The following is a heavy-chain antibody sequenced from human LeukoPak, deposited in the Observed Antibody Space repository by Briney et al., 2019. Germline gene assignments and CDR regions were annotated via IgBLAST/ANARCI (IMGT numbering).Heavy chain of an antibody. CDR3: AREDSSSWYYFDY. CDR1: GGSISSSSYY. J-gene: IGHJ4*02. D-gene: IGHD6-13*01. Sequence: PSETLSLTCTVSGGSISSSSYYWGWIRQPPGKGLEWIGSIYHSGSTYYNPSLKSRVTISVDTSKNQFSLKLSSVTAAVTAVYYCAREDSSSWYYFDYWGQGTLVTVSS. CDR2: IYHSGST. V-gene: IGHV4-39*07.